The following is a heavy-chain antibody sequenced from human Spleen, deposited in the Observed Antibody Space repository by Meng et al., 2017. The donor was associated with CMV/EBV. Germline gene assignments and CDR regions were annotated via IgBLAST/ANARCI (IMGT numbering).Heavy chain of an antibody. CDR1: NFYE. D-gene: IGHD3-22*01. CDR3: ARESSGSFVLDV. Sequence: LNFYEMHWVRQSPGKGLEWVSYISGSGSTKYYADSVRGRFTISRDNAENSLYLQMHSLRAEDTAVYYCARESSGSFVLDVWGQGTTVTVSS. V-gene: IGHV3-48*03. J-gene: IGHJ6*02. CDR2: ISGSGSTK.